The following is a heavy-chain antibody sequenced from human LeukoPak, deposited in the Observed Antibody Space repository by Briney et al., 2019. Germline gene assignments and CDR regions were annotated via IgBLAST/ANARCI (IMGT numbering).Heavy chain of an antibody. CDR3: ARTPCSSTSCHNFDY. CDR1: GGSISSRSYY. Sequence: PSETLSLTCTVSGGSISSRSYYWGWIRQPPGKGLEWIGSIYYSGSTYYNPSLKSRVTISVDTSKNQSSLKLSSVTAADTAVYYCARTPCSSTSCHNFDYWGQGTLVTVSS. V-gene: IGHV4-39*01. D-gene: IGHD2-2*02. J-gene: IGHJ4*02. CDR2: IYYSGST.